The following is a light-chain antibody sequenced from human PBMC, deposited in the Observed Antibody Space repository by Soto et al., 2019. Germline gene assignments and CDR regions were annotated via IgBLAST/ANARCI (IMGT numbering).Light chain of an antibody. CDR2: DVS. CDR3: SSYTCSSTLGV. Sequence: QSALTQPASVSGSPGQSITISCTGTSSDVGGYNYVSWYQQHPGKAPKLMIYDVSNRPSGVSNRVSGSKYGNTASLTISGLQAADEADYYCSSYTCSSTLGVFCGGTKLTVL. J-gene: IGLJ2*01. V-gene: IGLV2-14*01. CDR1: SSDVGGYNY.